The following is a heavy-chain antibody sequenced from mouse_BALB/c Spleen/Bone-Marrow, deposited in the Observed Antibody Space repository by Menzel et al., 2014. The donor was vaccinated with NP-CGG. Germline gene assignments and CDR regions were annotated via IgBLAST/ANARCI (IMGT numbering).Heavy chain of an antibody. J-gene: IGHJ2*01. CDR2: INSNGGST. D-gene: IGHD2-1*01. V-gene: IGHV5-6-3*01. CDR3: ARRVYYPYYFDY. CDR1: GFTFSSYG. Sequence: EVQLQESGGGLVQPGGSLKLSCAASGFTFSSYGMSWVRQTPDKRLELVATINSNGGSTYYPDSVKGRFTISRDNAKNTLYLQMSSLKSEDTAMYYCARRVYYPYYFDYWGQGTTLTVSS.